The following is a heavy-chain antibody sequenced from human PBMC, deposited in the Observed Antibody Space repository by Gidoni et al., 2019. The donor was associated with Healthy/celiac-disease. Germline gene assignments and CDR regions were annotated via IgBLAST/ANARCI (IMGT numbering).Heavy chain of an antibody. D-gene: IGHD3-3*01. V-gene: IGHV3-7*03. CDR1: GFTFSSHW. Sequence: EVQLVESGGGLVQPGGSLRLSCAASGFTFSSHWMSWVRQAPGKGLEWVANIKQDGSEKYYVDSVKGRFTISRDNAKNSLYLQMNSLRAEDTAVYYCARDISISYDFWSGSSFDYWGQGTLVTVSS. CDR3: ARDISISYDFWSGSSFDY. J-gene: IGHJ4*02. CDR2: IKQDGSEK.